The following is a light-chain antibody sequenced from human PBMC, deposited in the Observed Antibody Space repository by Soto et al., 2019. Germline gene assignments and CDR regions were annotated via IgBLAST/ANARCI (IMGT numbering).Light chain of an antibody. J-gene: IGKJ1*01. CDR2: GAS. CDR1: QSVSSNY. CDR3: QQYGGSPWT. Sequence: EIVLTQSPGTLSLSPGXRATLSCRASQSVSSNYLAWYQQEPGQAPRLLIYGASSRATGIPDRSSGSGSGTDFTLTISRLEPEDFAVYYCQQYGGSPWTFGQGTKVDIK. V-gene: IGKV3-20*01.